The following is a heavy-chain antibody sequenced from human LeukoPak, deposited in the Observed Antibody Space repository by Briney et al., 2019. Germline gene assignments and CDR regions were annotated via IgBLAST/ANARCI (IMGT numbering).Heavy chain of an antibody. CDR2: IYYSGST. D-gene: IGHD3-10*01. Sequence: SQTLSLTCTVSGGSISRGGYYWSWIRQHPGKGLEWIGYIYYSGSTYYNPSLKSQVTISVDTSKNQFSLKLGSVTAADTAVYFCARMCQGSGSYYALGYWGQGTLVTVSS. CDR3: ARMCQGSGSYYALGY. CDR1: GGSISRGGYY. J-gene: IGHJ4*02. V-gene: IGHV4-31*01.